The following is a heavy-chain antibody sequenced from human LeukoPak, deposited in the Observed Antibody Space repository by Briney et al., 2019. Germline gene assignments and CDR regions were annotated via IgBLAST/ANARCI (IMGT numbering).Heavy chain of an antibody. CDR2: ISGSGGST. J-gene: IGHJ4*02. D-gene: IGHD4-11*01. Sequence: GGSLRLSCAASGFTFSSYAMSWVRQAPGKGLEWVSAISGSGGSTYYADSVKGRFTISRDNSKNTLYLQMNSLRAEDTAVYYCARGHSNYGDYFDYWGQGTLVTVSS. CDR1: GFTFSSYA. V-gene: IGHV3-23*01. CDR3: ARGHSNYGDYFDY.